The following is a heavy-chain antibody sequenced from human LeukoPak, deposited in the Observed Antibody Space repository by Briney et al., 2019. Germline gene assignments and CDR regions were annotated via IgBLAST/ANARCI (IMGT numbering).Heavy chain of an antibody. D-gene: IGHD2-15*01. Sequence: GSSVKVSCKASGGTFSSYAISWVRQAPGQGLEWMGGIIPIFGTANYAQKFQGRVTITTDESTSTAYMELSSLRSEDTAVYYCASSPEVYCSGGSCYLIGGRYFDYWGQGTLVTVSS. CDR2: IIPIFGTA. J-gene: IGHJ4*02. CDR3: ASSPEVYCSGGSCYLIGGRYFDY. CDR1: GGTFSSYA. V-gene: IGHV1-69*05.